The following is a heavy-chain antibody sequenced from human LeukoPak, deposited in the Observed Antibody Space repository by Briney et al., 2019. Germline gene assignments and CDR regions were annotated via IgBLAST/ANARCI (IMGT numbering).Heavy chain of an antibody. CDR2: IYYSGST. CDR1: GGSISSYY. Sequence: PSETLSLTCTVSGGSISSYYWSWIRQPPGKGLEWIGYIYYSGSTNYNPSLKSRVTISVDTSKNQFSLKLSSVTAADTAVYYCAGQGTNFSSTSCYSWFDPWGQGTLVTVSS. V-gene: IGHV4-59*01. D-gene: IGHD2-2*02. CDR3: AGQGTNFSSTSCYSWFDP. J-gene: IGHJ5*02.